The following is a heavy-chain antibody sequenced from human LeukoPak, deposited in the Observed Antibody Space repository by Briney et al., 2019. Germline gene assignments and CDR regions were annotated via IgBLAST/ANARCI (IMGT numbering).Heavy chain of an antibody. J-gene: IGHJ4*02. CDR1: GGTFCSYA. Sequence: GASVKVSCKASGGTFCSYAISWVRQAPGQGLEWMGGIIPIFGTANYAQKFQGRVTTTADESTSTAYMELSSLRSEDTAVYYCARDYYGSGSYDPFDYWGQGTLVTVSS. D-gene: IGHD3-10*01. V-gene: IGHV1-69*13. CDR2: IIPIFGTA. CDR3: ARDYYGSGSYDPFDY.